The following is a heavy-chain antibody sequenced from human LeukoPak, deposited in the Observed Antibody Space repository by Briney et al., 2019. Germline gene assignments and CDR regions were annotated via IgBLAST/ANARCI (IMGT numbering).Heavy chain of an antibody. J-gene: IGHJ4*02. CDR3: ARDVGGGDTFDY. Sequence: GGSLRLSCAAPGFTFSSYGMHWVRQAPGKGLEWVAFIRYDGSNKYYADSVKGRFTISRDNSKNTLFLQMNSLRAEDTAVYFCARDVGGGDTFDYWGQGTLVTVSS. V-gene: IGHV3-30*02. CDR2: IRYDGSNK. D-gene: IGHD2-21*02. CDR1: GFTFSSYG.